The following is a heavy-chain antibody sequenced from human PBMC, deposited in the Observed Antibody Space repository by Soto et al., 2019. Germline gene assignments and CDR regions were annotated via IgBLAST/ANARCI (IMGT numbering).Heavy chain of an antibody. CDR3: ARTPLYYYDSSGYYYVGEGKNWLDP. CDR1: GGSFSGYY. V-gene: IGHV4-34*01. D-gene: IGHD3-22*01. Sequence: PSETLSLTCAVYGGSFSGYYWSWIRQPPGKGLEWIGEINHSGSTNYNPSLKSRVTISVDTSKNQFSLKLSSVTAADTAVYYCARTPLYYYDSSGYYYVGEGKNWLDPWGQGTLVTVSS. J-gene: IGHJ5*02. CDR2: INHSGST.